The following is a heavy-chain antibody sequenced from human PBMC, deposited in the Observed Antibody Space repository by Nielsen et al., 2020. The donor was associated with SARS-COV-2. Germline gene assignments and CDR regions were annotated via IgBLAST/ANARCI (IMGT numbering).Heavy chain of an antibody. CDR1: GFTFSSYG. V-gene: IGHV3-30*03. Sequence: GGSLRLSCAASGFTFSSYGMHWVRQAPGKGLEWVAAISNGGSYKYYADSVKGRFTISRDNSKNTLYLQMNSLRAEDTAVYYCARAEGSGIDYWGQGTLVTVSS. CDR3: ARAEGSGIDY. D-gene: IGHD3-10*01. J-gene: IGHJ4*02. CDR2: ISNGGSYK.